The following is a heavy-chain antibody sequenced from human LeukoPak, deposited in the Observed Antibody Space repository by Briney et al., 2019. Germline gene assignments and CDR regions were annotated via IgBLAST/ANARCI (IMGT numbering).Heavy chain of an antibody. Sequence: ASVKVSCKASGYTFTDYYMHWVRQAPGQGLEWMGWINPNSGGTNYAQEFQGRVTMTRDTSINTAYMELSRLRSDDTAVYYCARVLSCSGGSCYSGWFDPWGQGTLVTVSS. CDR3: ARVLSCSGGSCYSGWFDP. D-gene: IGHD2-15*01. V-gene: IGHV1-2*02. J-gene: IGHJ5*02. CDR2: INPNSGGT. CDR1: GYTFTDYY.